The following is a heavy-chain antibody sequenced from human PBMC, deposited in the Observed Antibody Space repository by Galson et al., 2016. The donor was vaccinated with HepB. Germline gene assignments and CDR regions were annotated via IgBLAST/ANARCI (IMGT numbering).Heavy chain of an antibody. CDR3: ATSVTFFVGSGDMDV. D-gene: IGHD3-3*01. CDR2: ISGDGNTR. V-gene: IGHV3-74*01. Sequence: SLRLSCAVSGFTFSRYWMHWVRQAPGKGLVWVSRISGDGNTRHYADSVKGRFSISRDNARNTLYLQLNSLRAEDTAVYFCATSVTFFVGSGDMDVWGQGTTVTVSS. J-gene: IGHJ6*02. CDR1: GFTFSRYW.